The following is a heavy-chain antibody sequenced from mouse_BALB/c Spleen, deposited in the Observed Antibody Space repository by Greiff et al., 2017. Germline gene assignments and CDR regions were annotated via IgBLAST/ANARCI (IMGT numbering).Heavy chain of an antibody. J-gene: IGHJ1*01. Sequence: EVQLQQSGPELVKPGASVKIPCKASGYTFTDYNMDWVKQSHGKSLEWIGDINPNNGGTIYNQKFKGKATLTVDKSSSTAYMELRSLTSEDTAVYYCARGRYGNYEWYFDVWGAGTTVTVSS. CDR2: INPNNGGT. V-gene: IGHV1-18*01. CDR1: GYTFTDYN. D-gene: IGHD2-10*02. CDR3: ARGRYGNYEWYFDV.